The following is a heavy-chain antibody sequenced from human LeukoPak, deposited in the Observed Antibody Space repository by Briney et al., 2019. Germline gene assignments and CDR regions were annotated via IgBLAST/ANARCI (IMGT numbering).Heavy chain of an antibody. V-gene: IGHV3-7*01. D-gene: IGHD3-10*01. CDR1: GFTFSSYW. J-gene: IGHJ6*03. CDR2: IKQDGSEK. CDR3: ARDYYPPYYYYMDV. Sequence: GGSLRLSCAASGFTFSSYWMSWVRQAPGKGLEWVANIKQDGSEKYYVDSVKGRFTISRDNAKNSLYLQMNSLRAEDTAVYYCARDYYPPYYYYMDVWGKGTTVTISS.